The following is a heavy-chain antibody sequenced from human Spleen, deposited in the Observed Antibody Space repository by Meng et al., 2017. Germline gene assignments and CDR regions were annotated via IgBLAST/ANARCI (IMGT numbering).Heavy chain of an antibody. CDR3: ARERQTIKYSSGWYYFDY. J-gene: IGHJ4*02. CDR2: IIPIFGTA. D-gene: IGHD6-19*01. Sequence: AVKVTCKASGGTFSSYAISWVRQAPGQGLEWMGGIIPIFGTANYAQKFQGRVMTTADESTSTAYMELSSLRSEDTAVYYCARERQTIKYSSGWYYFDYWGQGALVTVSS. CDR1: GGTFSSYA. V-gene: IGHV1-69*13.